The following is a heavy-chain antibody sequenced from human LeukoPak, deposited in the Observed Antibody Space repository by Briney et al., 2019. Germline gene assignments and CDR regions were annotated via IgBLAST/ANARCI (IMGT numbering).Heavy chain of an antibody. D-gene: IGHD6-13*01. J-gene: IGHJ4*02. CDR3: ARDLAAGGTYPHY. Sequence: GGSLRLSCAASGFTVSSNYMSWVRQAPGKGPEWVSVIYSDGSTYYADSVKGRFTISRGTSKNTPYLQMNSLRTEDTAVYYCARDLAAGGTYPHYWGQGTLVSVSS. V-gene: IGHV3-53*01. CDR1: GFTVSSNY. CDR2: IYSDGST.